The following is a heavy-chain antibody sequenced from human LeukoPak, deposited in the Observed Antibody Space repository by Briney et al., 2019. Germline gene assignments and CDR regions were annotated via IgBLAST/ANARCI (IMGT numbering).Heavy chain of an antibody. Sequence: ASVKVSCKASGYTFTGYYMHWVRQAPGQGLEWMGWINLNSGGTNYAQKFQGRVTMTRDTSISTAYMELSRLRSDDTAVYYCARVPAGYSSSWYVYWGQGTLVTVSS. V-gene: IGHV1-2*02. D-gene: IGHD6-13*01. CDR2: INLNSGGT. CDR1: GYTFTGYY. CDR3: ARVPAGYSSSWYVY. J-gene: IGHJ4*02.